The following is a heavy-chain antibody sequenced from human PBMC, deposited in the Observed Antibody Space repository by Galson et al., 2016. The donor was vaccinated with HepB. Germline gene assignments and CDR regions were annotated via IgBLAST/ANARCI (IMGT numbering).Heavy chain of an antibody. CDR1: GASLNRNAYY. CDR2: IYYSGNT. CDR3: ARHRTYGGSPAAFEI. D-gene: IGHD5-12*01. J-gene: IGHJ3*02. Sequence: SETLSLTCTVSGASLNRNAYYWDWIRQPPGKGLEWIGTIYYSGNTYYNPSLKSRVTISVDTSKNQFSLKLSSVTAADTAVYYCARHRTYGGSPAAFEIWGQGTMVTVSS. V-gene: IGHV4-39*01.